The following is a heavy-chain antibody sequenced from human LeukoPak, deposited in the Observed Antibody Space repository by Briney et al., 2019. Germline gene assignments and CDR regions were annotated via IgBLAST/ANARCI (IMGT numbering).Heavy chain of an antibody. V-gene: IGHV3-33*01. CDR3: AREIGPEYSSSWYRDAFDI. CDR2: IWDDGSNK. J-gene: IGHJ3*02. D-gene: IGHD6-13*01. CDR1: GFTFSSYG. Sequence: PGGSLRLSCAASGFTFSSYGMHWVRQAPGKGLEWVAVIWDDGSNKYYADSVKGRFTISRDNSKNTLYLQMNSLRAEDTAVYYCAREIGPEYSSSWYRDAFDIWGQGTMVTVSS.